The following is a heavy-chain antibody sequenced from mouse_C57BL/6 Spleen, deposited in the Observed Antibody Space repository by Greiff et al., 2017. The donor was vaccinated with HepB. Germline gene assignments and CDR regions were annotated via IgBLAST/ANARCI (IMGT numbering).Heavy chain of an antibody. J-gene: IGHJ3*01. CDR3: SSSPDYYGSSYEAY. CDR1: GFTFTDYY. D-gene: IGHD1-1*01. CDR2: IRNKANGYTT. Sequence: EVQLVESGGGLVQPGGSLSLSCAASGFTFTDYYMSWVRQPPGKALEWLGFIRNKANGYTTEYSASVKGRFTISRANSQSILYLQMKALRAEDSATYYCSSSPDYYGSSYEAYWGQGTLVTVSA. V-gene: IGHV7-3*01.